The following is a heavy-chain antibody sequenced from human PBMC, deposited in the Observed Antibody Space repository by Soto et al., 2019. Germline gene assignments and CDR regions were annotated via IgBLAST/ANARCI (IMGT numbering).Heavy chain of an antibody. CDR2: ISGSGGST. CDR1: GFTFSSYA. J-gene: IGHJ4*02. CDR3: AKGRSLVDTAMAHYFDY. D-gene: IGHD5-18*01. V-gene: IGHV3-23*01. Sequence: GGSLRLSCAASGFTFSSYAMSWVRQAPGKGLEWVSAISGSGGSTYYADSVKGRFTISRDNSKNTLYLQMNSLRAEDTAVYYCAKGRSLVDTAMAHYFDYWGQGTLVTVSS.